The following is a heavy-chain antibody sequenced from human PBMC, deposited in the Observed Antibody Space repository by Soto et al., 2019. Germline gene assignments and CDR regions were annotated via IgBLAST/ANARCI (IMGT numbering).Heavy chain of an antibody. CDR1: GGSISSGGYY. Sequence: PSETLSLTCTVSGGSISSGGYYWSWIRQHPGKGLEWIGYIYYSGSTYYNPSLKSRVTISVDTSKNQFSLKLSSVTAADTAVYYCARELIDYSNWFGPWGQGTLVTVSS. V-gene: IGHV4-31*03. D-gene: IGHD2-15*01. CDR3: ARELIDYSNWFGP. J-gene: IGHJ5*02. CDR2: IYYSGST.